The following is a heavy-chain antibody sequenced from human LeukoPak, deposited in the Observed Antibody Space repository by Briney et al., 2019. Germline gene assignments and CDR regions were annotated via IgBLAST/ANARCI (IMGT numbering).Heavy chain of an antibody. V-gene: IGHV1-69*13. J-gene: IGHJ4*02. D-gene: IGHD3/OR15-3a*01. CDR2: LSPPLGTA. Sequence: ASVKVSCKASGDSLNINAITWVRQAPGQGLEWMGGLSPPLGTAHYAQRFQGRLSITADESTTTVHMELRSLTSEDTAMYYCARDKTRLDLWGPGTLVTVSP. CDR1: GDSLNINA. CDR3: ARDKTRLDL.